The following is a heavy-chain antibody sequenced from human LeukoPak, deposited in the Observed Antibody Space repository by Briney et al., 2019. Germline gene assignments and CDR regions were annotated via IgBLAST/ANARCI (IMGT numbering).Heavy chain of an antibody. D-gene: IGHD3-9*01. J-gene: IGHJ4*02. CDR3: AKKGLLVTSYYFDY. CDR2: IRYDGSNK. Sequence: GGSLRLPCAAPGFTFSSYGMHWVRQAPGKGLEWVAFIRYDGSNKYYADSVKGRFTISRDNSNNTLYLQMNSLRAEDTAVYYCAKKGLLVTSYYFDYWGQGTLVTVSS. CDR1: GFTFSSYG. V-gene: IGHV3-30*02.